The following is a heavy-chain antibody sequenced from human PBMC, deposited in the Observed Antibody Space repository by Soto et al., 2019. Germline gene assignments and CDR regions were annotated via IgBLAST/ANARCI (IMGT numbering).Heavy chain of an antibody. CDR2: ISYDGSNK. CDR1: GFTFSSYG. Sequence: GGSLGLSCAASGFTFSSYGMHWVRQAPGKGLEWVAVISYDGSNKYYADSVKGRFTISRDNSKNTLYLQMNSLRAEDTAVYYCAKDSIAAVIYYYYGSEAWGEGSSVHVS. D-gene: IGHD6-13*01. J-gene: IGHJ6*02. V-gene: IGHV3-30*18. CDR3: AKDSIAAVIYYYYGSEA.